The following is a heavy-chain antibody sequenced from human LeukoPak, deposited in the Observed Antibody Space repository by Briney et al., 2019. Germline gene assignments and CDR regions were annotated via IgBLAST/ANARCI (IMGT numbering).Heavy chain of an antibody. Sequence: GRSMRPSWAASGSTFSSDAMNWVRHPAEKLLEWGSGIPDNGSGTYYADSVKGRFTIYRDNSKNTLYLHMNTLRAEDTALYYCAKVRGFGTSYYGMDVWGKGTTVIVSS. CDR3: AKVRGFGTSYYGMDV. V-gene: IGHV3-23*01. D-gene: IGHD3-10*01. CDR1: GSTFSSDA. CDR2: IPDNGSGT. J-gene: IGHJ6*04.